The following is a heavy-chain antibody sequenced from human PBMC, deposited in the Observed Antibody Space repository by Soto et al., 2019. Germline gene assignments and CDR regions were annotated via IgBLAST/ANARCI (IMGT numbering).Heavy chain of an antibody. J-gene: IGHJ4*02. Sequence: SETLSLTCTVSGGSISSNSYYWGWIRQHPGKGLEWIGFIYYSGSTYYNPSLKSRVTISVDTSKNQFSLKLSSVTAAYTAVYYCARTLYSSSFHFDYWGQGTLVTVSS. D-gene: IGHD6-6*01. CDR1: GGSISSNSYY. CDR2: IYYSGST. V-gene: IGHV4-31*03. CDR3: ARTLYSSSFHFDY.